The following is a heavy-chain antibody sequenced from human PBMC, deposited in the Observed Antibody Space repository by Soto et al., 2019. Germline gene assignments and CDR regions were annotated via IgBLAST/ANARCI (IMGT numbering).Heavy chain of an antibody. CDR3: ARDSCGAATCARLFQH. J-gene: IGHJ1*01. Sequence: EVQLVESGGGLVKPGGSLRLSCAGSGFTFSAYSLSWVRQVPGKGLEWLSSISSSRDYIYYGDSVKGRFTISRDNAKNSVYLQLNSLRAEDTAVYYCARDSCGAATCARLFQHWGQGTLVTVSS. CDR2: ISSSRDYI. CDR1: GFTFSAYS. V-gene: IGHV3-21*06. D-gene: IGHD2-21*01.